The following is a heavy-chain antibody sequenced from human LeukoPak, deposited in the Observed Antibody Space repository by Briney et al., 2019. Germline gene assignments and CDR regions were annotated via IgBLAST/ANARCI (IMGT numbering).Heavy chain of an antibody. V-gene: IGHV3-30-3*01. CDR3: GRSSGWFDY. CDR2: ISYDGSNK. Sequence: GGSLRLSCAASGFTFSSYAMHWVRQAPGKGLEWVAVISYDGSNKYYADSVKGRFTISRDNSKNTLYLRMNSLRGEDSAVYYCGRSSGWFDYWGQGTLVTVSS. J-gene: IGHJ5*01. CDR1: GFTFSSYA. D-gene: IGHD6-19*01.